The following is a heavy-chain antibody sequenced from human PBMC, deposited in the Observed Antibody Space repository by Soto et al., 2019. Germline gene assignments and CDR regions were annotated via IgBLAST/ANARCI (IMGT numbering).Heavy chain of an antibody. Sequence: GGSLRLSCAGSGFTLSMSAVSWVRQAPGKGLEWVSYISDSGDRTYYADSVKGRFTISRDRSKNTVSLQMNTLRAEDTALYYCAKDRGIIVKAGNAFDVWGQGTMVTVSS. CDR3: AKDRGIIVKAGNAFDV. J-gene: IGHJ3*01. V-gene: IGHV3-23*01. D-gene: IGHD3-16*02. CDR2: ISDSGDRT. CDR1: GFTLSMSA.